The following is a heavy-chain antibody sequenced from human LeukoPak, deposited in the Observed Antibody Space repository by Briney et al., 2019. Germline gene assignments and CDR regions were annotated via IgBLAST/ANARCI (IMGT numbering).Heavy chain of an antibody. Sequence: GGSLRLSCEGSGFTFSNYWMGWVRQAPGKGLEWVSTITGSGGDTYYAASVKGRFTISRDNSKNSLFLQMNGLRAEDTAVYFCAKVGMPDNWYALFDDWGQGTLVTVFS. J-gene: IGHJ4*02. D-gene: IGHD1-1*01. CDR2: ITGSGGDT. V-gene: IGHV3-23*01. CDR1: GFTFSNYW. CDR3: AKVGMPDNWYALFDD.